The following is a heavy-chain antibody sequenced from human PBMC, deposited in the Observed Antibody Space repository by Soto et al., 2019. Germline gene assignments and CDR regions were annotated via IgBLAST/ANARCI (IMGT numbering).Heavy chain of an antibody. Sequence: GWSLGLSCAASGVTFCSYVMSGVRKAPGKGLEWVSAISGSGGSTYYADSVKGRFTISRDNSKNTLYLQMNSLRAEDTAVYYCAKWWFGELLNWFDPWGQGTLVTVSS. CDR2: ISGSGGST. J-gene: IGHJ5*02. CDR1: GVTFCSYV. CDR3: AKWWFGELLNWFDP. V-gene: IGHV3-23*01. D-gene: IGHD3-10*01.